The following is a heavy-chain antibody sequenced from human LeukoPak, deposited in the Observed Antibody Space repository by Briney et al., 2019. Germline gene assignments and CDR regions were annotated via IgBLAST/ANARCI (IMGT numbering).Heavy chain of an antibody. J-gene: IGHJ6*03. Sequence: ASVNVSCKASGDIFTSYYMHWVRQAPGQGLEWMGIINPSGGSTSYAQKFQGRVTMTRDTSTSTVYMELSSLRSEDTAVYYCARDSIPPLYYYYMDVWGKGTTVTVSS. CDR1: GDIFTSYY. CDR3: ARDSIPPLYYYYMDV. CDR2: INPSGGST. V-gene: IGHV1-46*01.